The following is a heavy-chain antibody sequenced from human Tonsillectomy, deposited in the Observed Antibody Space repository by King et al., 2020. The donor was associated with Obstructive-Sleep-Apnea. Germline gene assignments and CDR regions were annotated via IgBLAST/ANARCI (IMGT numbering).Heavy chain of an antibody. D-gene: IGHD1-26*01. CDR2: IHHSGST. J-gene: IGHJ4*02. CDR3: ARLGSRGGTGYYVPASPGDY. V-gene: IGHV4-38-2*02. Sequence: VQLQESGPGLVKPWETLSLTCTVSVYSISSGYYWGWIRQPPGKGLEWIGHIHHSGSTFYDPSVKSRVTISMDTPWDQVSLKLHSGTAADTAVYYCARLGSRGGTGYYVPASPGDYWGQGALVIVSS. CDR1: VYSISSGYY.